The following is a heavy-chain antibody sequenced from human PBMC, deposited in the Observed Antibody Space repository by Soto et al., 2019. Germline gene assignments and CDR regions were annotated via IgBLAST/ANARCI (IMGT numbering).Heavy chain of an antibody. D-gene: IGHD3-22*01. J-gene: IGHJ4*02. CDR3: ARGSVDTVASSGFYEY. CDR1: GGSFSAYY. CDR2: INHSGGT. V-gene: IGHV4-34*01. Sequence: PSETLSLTCAVYGGSFSAYYWSWIRQPPGKGLEWIGEINHSGGTSYNPSLKSRVTLSVDTSKSQFSLKLTSVTAADRAVYYCARGSVDTVASSGFYEYWAQGTPVTVSS.